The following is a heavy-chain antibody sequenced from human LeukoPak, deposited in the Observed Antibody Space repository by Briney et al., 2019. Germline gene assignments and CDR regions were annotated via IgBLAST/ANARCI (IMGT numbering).Heavy chain of an antibody. CDR1: GYRFTTNW. D-gene: IGHD4-23*01. CDR3: VRRLGGGNFDY. J-gene: IGHJ4*02. V-gene: IGHV5-51*01. CDR2: IYPGDSDT. Sequence: GESLKISCQGSGYRFTTNWIGWVRQMPGKGLEWMGIIYPGDSDTRYSPSFQAQVAISADKSTSTAYLQWSSLKASDTAMYYCVRRLGGGNFDYWGQGTLVTVSS.